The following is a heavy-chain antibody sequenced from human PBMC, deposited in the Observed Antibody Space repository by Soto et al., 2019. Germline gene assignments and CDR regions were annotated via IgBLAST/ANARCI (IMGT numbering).Heavy chain of an antibody. V-gene: IGHV5-51*01. Sequence: GESLNISCEISGYNLTAEFRVGVRQMPGKGLEWVGNIHPSDSETHYGPSFQGQVTFSVDKSISTDYLNWTTLQASDTAIYFCARLGSQGDIFLAYWGQGPLVTVSS. D-gene: IGHD3-9*01. CDR1: GYNLTAEF. CDR2: IHPSDSET. CDR3: ARLGSQGDIFLAY. J-gene: IGHJ4*02.